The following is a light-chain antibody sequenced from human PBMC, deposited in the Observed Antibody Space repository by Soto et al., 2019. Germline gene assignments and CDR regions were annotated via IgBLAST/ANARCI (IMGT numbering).Light chain of an antibody. CDR1: NIGSKS. CDR2: YDS. Sequence: SYELTQPPSVSVAPGKTARITCGRNNIGSKSVHWYQQKPGQAPVLVIYYDSDRPSGIPERFSGSNSANTATLTISRVEAGDEADYYCQVWDSSSDHPVFGGGTKLTVL. V-gene: IGLV3-21*04. CDR3: QVWDSSSDHPV. J-gene: IGLJ3*02.